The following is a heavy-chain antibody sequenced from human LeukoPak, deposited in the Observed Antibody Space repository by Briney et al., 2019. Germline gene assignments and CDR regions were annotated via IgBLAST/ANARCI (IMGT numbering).Heavy chain of an antibody. Sequence: GGSLRLSCAASGFTFSSYWMTWIRQAPGKGLEWVANVKQDGSEKYYVDSVKGRFTISRDNAKNSLYLQMNSLRAEDTAVYYCARDTGGGYSCYDCWGQGTLVTVSS. J-gene: IGHJ4*02. CDR3: ARDTGGGYSCYDC. CDR1: GFTFSSYW. D-gene: IGHD5-18*01. V-gene: IGHV3-7*01. CDR2: VKQDGSEK.